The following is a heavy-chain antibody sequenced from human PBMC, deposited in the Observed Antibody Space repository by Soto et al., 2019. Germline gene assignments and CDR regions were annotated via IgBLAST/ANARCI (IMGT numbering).Heavy chain of an antibody. D-gene: IGHD2-15*01. Sequence: QVQLVESGGGFAQPGRSLRLSCAASGFTFSSHGMHWVRQVPGQGLDWVAVISYDGDNKYYEDSVTGRFTISRDNSKNTLFLQMNGLRTEDKAVYYCARDRDVVSDHFEYWGRGTLVTVSS. J-gene: IGHJ4*02. CDR3: ARDRDVVSDHFEY. CDR1: GFTFSSHG. CDR2: ISYDGDNK. V-gene: IGHV3-30*03.